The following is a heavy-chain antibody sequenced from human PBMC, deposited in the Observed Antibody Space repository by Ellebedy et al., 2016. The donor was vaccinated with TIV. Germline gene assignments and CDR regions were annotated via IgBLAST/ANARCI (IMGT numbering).Heavy chain of an antibody. Sequence: SETLSLTXTVSGASIDRTSYYWSWIRQPPGKGLEWIGSIYYSGSTHYNPSLRSRLSISVDTSNNHFSLKLVSVTAADTAVYFCARLSDANYGNDFWGQGTLVTVSS. V-gene: IGHV4-39*02. CDR1: GASIDRTSYY. CDR3: ARLSDANYGNDF. D-gene: IGHD4-11*01. CDR2: IYYSGST. J-gene: IGHJ4*02.